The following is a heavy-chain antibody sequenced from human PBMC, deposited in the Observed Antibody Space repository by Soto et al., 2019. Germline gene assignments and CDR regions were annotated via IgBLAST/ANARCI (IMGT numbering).Heavy chain of an antibody. CDR1: GGSVTSDEDY. D-gene: IGHD5-18*01. CDR3: ATGSGSTYGYFDH. CDR2: ISNSGST. V-gene: IGHV4-30-4*01. J-gene: IGHJ4*02. Sequence: SETLSLTCTVSGGSVTSDEDYWTWIRQSPGKGLEWIGYISNSGSTGYNPSLKTRLSMSVDRSKNQFTLRLTSVTAADTAVYFCATGSGSTYGYFDHWGQGTQVTVSS.